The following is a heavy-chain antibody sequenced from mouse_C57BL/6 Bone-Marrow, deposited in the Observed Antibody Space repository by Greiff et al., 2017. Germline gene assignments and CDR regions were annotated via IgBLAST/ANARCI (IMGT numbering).Heavy chain of an antibody. Sequence: QVQLQQSGAELVKPGASVKMSCKASGYTFTSYWITWVKQRPGQGLEWIGDIYPGSGSTHYNEKFKGKATLTVDTSSSTAYMQLSSLTSEDSAVYYCARETTVVATDYWGEGTTLTVSS. J-gene: IGHJ2*01. CDR3: ARETTVVATDY. CDR1: GYTFTSYW. D-gene: IGHD1-1*01. V-gene: IGHV1-55*01. CDR2: IYPGSGST.